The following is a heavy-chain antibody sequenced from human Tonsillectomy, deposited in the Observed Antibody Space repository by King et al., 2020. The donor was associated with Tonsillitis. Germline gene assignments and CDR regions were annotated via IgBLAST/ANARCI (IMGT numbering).Heavy chain of an antibody. CDR1: GGSFSAYY. J-gene: IGHJ4*02. D-gene: IGHD6-13*01. V-gene: IGHV4-34*01. CDR2: INHSGST. CDR3: ATMAGAAGDD. Sequence: VQLQQWGAGLLKPSETLSLTCAVYGGSFSAYYWSWIRQPPGKGLEWIGEINHSGSTNYNPSLKSRVTISVDTSRNQFSLKLNSVTAADTAVYYCATMAGAAGDDWGQGTLVTVSA.